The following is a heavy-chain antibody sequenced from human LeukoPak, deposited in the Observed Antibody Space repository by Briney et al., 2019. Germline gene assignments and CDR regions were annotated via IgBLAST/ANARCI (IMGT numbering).Heavy chain of an antibody. CDR1: GGSISSYY. Sequence: SETLSLTCTVSGGSISSYYWSWIRQPPGKGLEWLGYIYYSGSTNYNPSLKSRVTISVDTSKNQFSLKLSSVTAADTAVYYCARGPHYGDGNYFFHMDVWGKGTTVTISS. CDR3: ARGPHYGDGNYFFHMDV. J-gene: IGHJ6*03. D-gene: IGHD4-17*01. CDR2: IYYSGST. V-gene: IGHV4-59*01.